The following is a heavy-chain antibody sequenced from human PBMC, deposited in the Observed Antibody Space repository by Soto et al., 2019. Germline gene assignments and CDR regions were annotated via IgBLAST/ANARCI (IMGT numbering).Heavy chain of an antibody. CDR3: AKEPATVKPEGVDF. Sequence: KVSCKASGYTFSDYYIHWVRQAPGQGLEWMGWINPNSGGTKYAPKFQGGVTMTRDTSITTAYMELSRLRSGDTAVYYCAKEPATVKPEGVDFWGQGTLVTVSS. CDR1: GYTFSDYY. D-gene: IGHD1-1*01. CDR2: INPNSGGT. V-gene: IGHV1-2*02. J-gene: IGHJ4*02.